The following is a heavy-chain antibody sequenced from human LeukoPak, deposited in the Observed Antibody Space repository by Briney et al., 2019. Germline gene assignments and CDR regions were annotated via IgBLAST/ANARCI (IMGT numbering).Heavy chain of an antibody. V-gene: IGHV3-7*01. CDR1: GFTFSRFW. J-gene: IGHJ4*02. D-gene: IGHD4-11*01. CDR3: ARDRESESDSEGDY. Sequence: GGSLRLSCSASGFTFSRFWMRWVRQAPGKGLEYVALIKQGGSEIYHMDSVKGRFTISRDDATNPLYLQMNSLRVEDTALYYCARDRESESDSEGDYWGQGTLVTVSS. CDR2: IKQGGSEI.